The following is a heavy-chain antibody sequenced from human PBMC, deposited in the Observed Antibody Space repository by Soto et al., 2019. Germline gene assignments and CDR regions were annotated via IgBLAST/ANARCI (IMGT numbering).Heavy chain of an antibody. Sequence: PGGSLRLSCAASGFTFSSYSMNWVRQAPRKGLEWVSYISSSSSTIYYADSVKGRFTISRDNAKNSLYLQMNSLRAEDTAVYYCARRTIQLWPRMDVWGQGTTVTVSS. D-gene: IGHD5-18*01. CDR2: ISSSSSTI. V-gene: IGHV3-48*01. CDR1: GFTFSSYS. J-gene: IGHJ6*02. CDR3: ARRTIQLWPRMDV.